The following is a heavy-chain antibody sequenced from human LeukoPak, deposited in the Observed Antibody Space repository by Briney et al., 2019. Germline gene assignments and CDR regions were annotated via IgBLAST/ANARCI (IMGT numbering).Heavy chain of an antibody. CDR3: ARTAGGPYSSSWSDRYYFDY. CDR1: GGSISSYY. Sequence: PSETLSLTCTVSGGSISSYYWSWIRQPAGKGLEWIGRIYTSGSTNYNPSLKSRVTMSVDTSKNQFSLKLSSVTAADTAVYYCARTAGGPYSSSWSDRYYFDYWGQGTLVTVSS. J-gene: IGHJ4*02. V-gene: IGHV4-4*07. D-gene: IGHD6-13*01. CDR2: IYTSGST.